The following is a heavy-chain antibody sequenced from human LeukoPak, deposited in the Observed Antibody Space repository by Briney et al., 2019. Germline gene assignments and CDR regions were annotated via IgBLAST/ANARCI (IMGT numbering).Heavy chain of an antibody. CDR2: ISWNSGSI. CDR3: AKVGTYDAGAFDI. V-gene: IGHV3-9*03. Sequence: GRSLRPSCAASRFTFDDYAMHWVRQAPGKGLEWVSGISWNSGSIGYADSVKGRFTISRDNAKNSLYLQMNSLRAEDMALYYCAKVGTYDAGAFDIWGQGTMVTVPS. J-gene: IGHJ3*02. D-gene: IGHD4/OR15-4a*01. CDR1: RFTFDDYA.